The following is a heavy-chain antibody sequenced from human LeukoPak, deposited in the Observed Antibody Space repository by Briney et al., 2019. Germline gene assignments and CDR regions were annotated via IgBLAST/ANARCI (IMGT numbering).Heavy chain of an antibody. J-gene: IGHJ4*02. Sequence: SVKVSCKASGGTFSSYAISWVRQAPGQGLEWMGRIIPILGIANYAQKFQGRVTITADKSTGTAYMELSSLRSEDTAVYYCATIGTGYRGVIISGPLDWGQGTLVTVSS. V-gene: IGHV1-69*04. CDR3: ATIGTGYRGVIISGPLD. D-gene: IGHD3-10*01. CDR2: IIPILGIA. CDR1: GGTFSSYA.